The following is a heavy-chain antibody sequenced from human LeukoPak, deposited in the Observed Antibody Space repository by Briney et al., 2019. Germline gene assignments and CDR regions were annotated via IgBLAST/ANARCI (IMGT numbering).Heavy chain of an antibody. Sequence: GSLRLSCAASAFTFSRHWMTWVRQAPGKGLEWVANINQDGSEIHYVGSVKGRFTISRDNAKNSLYLEMNSLRAEDTAVYYCARLPGSDSYFGFWGQGTLVTVSS. CDR3: ARLPGSDSYFGF. V-gene: IGHV3-7*03. J-gene: IGHJ4*02. CDR2: INQDGSEI. CDR1: AFTFSRHW. D-gene: IGHD5-12*01.